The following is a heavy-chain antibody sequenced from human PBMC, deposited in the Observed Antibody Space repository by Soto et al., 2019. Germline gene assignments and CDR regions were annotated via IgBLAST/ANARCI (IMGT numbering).Heavy chain of an antibody. CDR2: ISYDGSNK. CDR3: ARDSSSWTFDY. J-gene: IGHJ4*02. D-gene: IGHD6-13*01. V-gene: IGHV3-30-3*01. Sequence: GSLRLSCAASGFAFSSYAMHWVRQAPGKGLEWVAVISYDGSNKYYADSVKGRFTISRDNSKNTLYLQMNSLRAEDTAVYYCARDSSSWTFDYWGQGTLVNVSS. CDR1: GFAFSSYA.